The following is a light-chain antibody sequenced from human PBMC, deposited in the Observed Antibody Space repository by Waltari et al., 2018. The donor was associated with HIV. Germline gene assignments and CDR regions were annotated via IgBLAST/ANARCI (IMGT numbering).Light chain of an antibody. V-gene: IGLV2-23*02. J-gene: IGLJ2*01. CDR2: EVS. CDR1: SSDVGSYNL. CDR3: CSYAGVYVV. Sequence: QSALTQPASVSGSPGQSITISCAGTSSDVGSYNLASWYQQHPGKAPKLMIYEVSKRPSGVSSRFSGSKSGSTASLTISGLQAEDEADYYCCSYAGVYVVFGGGTKLTVL.